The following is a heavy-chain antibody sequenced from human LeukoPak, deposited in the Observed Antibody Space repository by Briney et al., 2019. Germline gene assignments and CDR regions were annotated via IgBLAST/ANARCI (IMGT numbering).Heavy chain of an antibody. V-gene: IGHV4-39*02. J-gene: IGHJ4*02. CDR1: GGSISSGSYY. CDR3: ARESLL. D-gene: IGHD2-21*01. Sequence: SPSETLSLTCTVSGGSISSGSYYWGWIRQPPGKGLEWIGSIYYSGSTYYNPFLKSRVTISVDTSKNQFSLKLSSVTAADTAVYYCARESLLWGQGTLVTVSS. CDR2: IYYSGST.